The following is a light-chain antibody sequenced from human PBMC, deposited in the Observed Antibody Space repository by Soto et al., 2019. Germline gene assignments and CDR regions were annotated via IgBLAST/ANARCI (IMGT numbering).Light chain of an antibody. CDR1: QGIRNF. J-gene: IGKJ3*01. Sequence: DIQMTQSPTSLSASVGDRVTITCRASQGIRNFVAWYQQKPGKAPKLLIYAASTLQSGVPSRFSGSGSGTDFPLTINSLQPEDVATYSCQKYSSDPGFGPGTKVEIK. CDR3: QKYSSDPG. V-gene: IGKV1-27*01. CDR2: AAS.